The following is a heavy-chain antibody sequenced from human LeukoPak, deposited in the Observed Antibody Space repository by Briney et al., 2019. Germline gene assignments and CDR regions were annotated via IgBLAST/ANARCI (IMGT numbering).Heavy chain of an antibody. D-gene: IGHD2-2*01. J-gene: IGHJ4*02. Sequence: GGSLRLSCAASGFTFSSYAMSWVRQAPGKGLEWVSAISGSGGSTYYADSVKGRFTISRDNSKNTLYLQMNSLRAEDTAVYYCAKGYCSSTSCSYFDYWGQGTLVTVSS. V-gene: IGHV3-23*01. CDR2: ISGSGGST. CDR3: AKGYCSSTSCSYFDY. CDR1: GFTFSSYA.